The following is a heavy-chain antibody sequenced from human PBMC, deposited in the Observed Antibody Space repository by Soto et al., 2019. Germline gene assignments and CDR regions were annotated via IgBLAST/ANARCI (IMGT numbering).Heavy chain of an antibody. CDR2: IHYNGDT. V-gene: IGHV4-31*03. CDR1: GGSLTSGGYY. D-gene: IGHD3-10*01. CDR3: ARGDKRGRGVPTYVHY. Sequence: SETLSLTCSVSGGSLTSGGYYWTWVRHHPGKALEWVGSIHYNGDTYFSPSLRSRISITLDTSKNEFSLMMTSVTAADTAIYFCARGDKRGRGVPTYVHYWGPGIQVTVSS. J-gene: IGHJ4*02.